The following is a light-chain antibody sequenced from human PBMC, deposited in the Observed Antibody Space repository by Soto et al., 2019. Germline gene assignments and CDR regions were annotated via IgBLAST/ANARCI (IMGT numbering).Light chain of an antibody. CDR3: QSYASSLSGVV. V-gene: IGLV1-40*01. CDR2: ANS. Sequence: QSVLTQPPSVSGAPGQRVTIPCTGSSSNIGAGYEVHWYQQVPGTAPKLLIYANSNRPSGVPDRFSVSKSGTSASLAITGLQAEDEADYYCQSYASSLSGVVFGGGTKVTVL. J-gene: IGLJ2*01. CDR1: SSNIGAGYE.